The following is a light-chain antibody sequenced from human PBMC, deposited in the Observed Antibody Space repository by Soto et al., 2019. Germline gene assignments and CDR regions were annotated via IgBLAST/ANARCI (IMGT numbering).Light chain of an antibody. CDR1: SSDVGSYNV. J-gene: IGLJ2*01. CDR2: EVS. Sequence: QSALTQPASVSGSPGQSITISCTGTSSDVGSYNVVSWYQQHPGKAPKLMIYEVSKRPSGVSNRFSGSKSGNTASLTISGLKAEDEADYYCCSYAGSSTLVFGGGTKVTVL. CDR3: CSYAGSSTLV. V-gene: IGLV2-23*02.